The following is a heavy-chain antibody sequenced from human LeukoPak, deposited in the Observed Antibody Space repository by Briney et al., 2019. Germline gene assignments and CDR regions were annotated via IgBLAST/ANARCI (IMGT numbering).Heavy chain of an antibody. CDR1: GGSISGYY. D-gene: IGHD2-2*01. V-gene: IGHV4-59*08. J-gene: IGHJ4*02. CDR2: IHYTGST. Sequence: PSETLSLTCTVSGGSISGYYWSWIRQPPGKGLQFIGYIHYTGSTNYNHSLESRVTLSVDTSKNQFSLKLRSVTAADTAVYYCARLSKDTVVLPAAMAHYFDYWGQGTLVTVSS. CDR3: ARLSKDTVVLPAAMAHYFDY.